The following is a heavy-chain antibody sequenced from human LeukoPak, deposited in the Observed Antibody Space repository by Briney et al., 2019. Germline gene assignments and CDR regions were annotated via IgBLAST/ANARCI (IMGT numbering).Heavy chain of an antibody. J-gene: IGHJ6*03. CDR3: ARVKFGSGYYYGMTGYYYYYMDV. D-gene: IGHD3-22*01. Sequence: SVKVSCKASGGTFSSYAISWVRQAPGQGLEWMGGIIPTFGTANYAQKFQGRVTITTDESTSTAYMELSSLRSEDTAVYYCARVKFGSGYYYGMTGYYYYYMDVWGKGTTVTVSS. V-gene: IGHV1-69*05. CDR1: GGTFSSYA. CDR2: IIPTFGTA.